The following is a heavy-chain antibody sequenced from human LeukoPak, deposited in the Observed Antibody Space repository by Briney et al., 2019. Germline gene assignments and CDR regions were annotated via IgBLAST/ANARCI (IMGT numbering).Heavy chain of an antibody. J-gene: IGHJ6*03. D-gene: IGHD4-17*01. CDR3: VGTTVTTVHYMDV. Sequence: SVKVSCKASGGTFSSYAISWVRQAPGQGLEWMGGIIPIFGTANYAQKFQGRVTITTDESTSTAYMELSSLRSEGTAVYYCVGTTVTTVHYMDVWGKGTTVTVSS. CDR2: IIPIFGTA. CDR1: GGTFSSYA. V-gene: IGHV1-69*05.